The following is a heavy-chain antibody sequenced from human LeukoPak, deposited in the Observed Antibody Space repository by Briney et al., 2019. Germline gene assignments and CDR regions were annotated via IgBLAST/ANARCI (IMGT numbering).Heavy chain of an antibody. CDR3: AMEGDSGWYFGY. CDR2: TYYRSKWYN. Sequence: SQTLSRTCAISVHSVAINSAAWTWISQSPSRGLEWLGRTYYRSKWYNDYAVSVKSRITINPDTSTNQFSLQLNSVTPEDTAVYYCAMEGDSGWYFGYWGQGTLVTVSS. D-gene: IGHD6-19*01. CDR1: VHSVAINSAA. V-gene: IGHV6-1*01. J-gene: IGHJ4*02.